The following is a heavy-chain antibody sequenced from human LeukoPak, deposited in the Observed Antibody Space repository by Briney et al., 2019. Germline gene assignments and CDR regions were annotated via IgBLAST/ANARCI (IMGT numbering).Heavy chain of an antibody. J-gene: IGHJ4*02. Sequence: GGSLRLSCAASGFTFTSYAMTWVRQAPGKGLEWVANIKQDGSEKYYVDSVKGRFTISRDNAKNSLYLQMNSLRAEDTAVYYCAREIPLGNYYGSGSYYPYFDYWGQGTLVTVSS. V-gene: IGHV3-7*03. CDR1: GFTFTSYA. CDR2: IKQDGSEK. D-gene: IGHD3-10*01. CDR3: AREIPLGNYYGSGSYYPYFDY.